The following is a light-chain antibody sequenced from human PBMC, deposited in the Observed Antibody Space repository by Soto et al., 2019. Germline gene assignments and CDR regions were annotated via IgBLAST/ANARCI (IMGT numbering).Light chain of an antibody. Sequence: EIVLTQSPGTLSLSPGERATLSCRASQSVSNNYLAWYQHKPGQAPRLLIYGATSRATGIPDRFSGSGSGTDFTLTISRLEPEDFAVYYCQQYNNWASITFGQGTRLEIK. CDR2: GAT. CDR1: QSVSNNY. J-gene: IGKJ5*01. V-gene: IGKV3-20*01. CDR3: QQYNNWASIT.